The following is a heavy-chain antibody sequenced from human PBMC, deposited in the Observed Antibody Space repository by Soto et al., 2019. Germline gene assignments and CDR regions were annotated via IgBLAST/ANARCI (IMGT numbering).Heavy chain of an antibody. V-gene: IGHV3-15*07. J-gene: IGHJ4*02. CDR2: IKSKTDGGTT. Sequence: GGSLRLSCAASGFTFSNAWMNWVRQAPGKGLEWVGRIKSKTDGGTTDYAGPVKGRFTISRDDSKNTLYLQMNSLRAEDTAVYYCARDQGYDILTGQNDYWGQGTLVTVSS. D-gene: IGHD3-9*01. CDR1: GFTFSNAW. CDR3: ARDQGYDILTGQNDY.